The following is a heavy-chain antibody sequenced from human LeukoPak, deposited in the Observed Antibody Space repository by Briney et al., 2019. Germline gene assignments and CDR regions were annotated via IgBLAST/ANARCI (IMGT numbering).Heavy chain of an antibody. CDR3: TRGATVTTAYGFDP. J-gene: IGHJ5*02. CDR2: ISWNTGII. D-gene: IGHD4-17*01. Sequence: GGSLRLSCAASGFTFDDYAMHWVRQSPGKGLEWVSGISWNTGIIGYADSVKGRLTISRDNAKNSLYLQMNSLRGEDTAFYYCTRGATVTTAYGFDPWGQGTLVTVSS. CDR1: GFTFDDYA. V-gene: IGHV3-9*01.